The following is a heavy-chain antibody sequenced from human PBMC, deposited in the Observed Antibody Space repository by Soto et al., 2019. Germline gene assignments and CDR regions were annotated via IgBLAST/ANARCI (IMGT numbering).Heavy chain of an antibody. V-gene: IGHV4-4*07. CDR2: IYATGTT. D-gene: IGHD1-1*01. CDR3: VRDGTKTLRDWFDP. Sequence: PSETLSLTCTVSGASISGFYWSWIRKSAGKGLEWVGRIYATGTTDYNPALKRRVMMSVDTSKKHFSLKLRSVTAADTAVYYCVRDGTKTLRDWFDPWGQGISVTVSS. CDR1: GASISGFY. J-gene: IGHJ5*02.